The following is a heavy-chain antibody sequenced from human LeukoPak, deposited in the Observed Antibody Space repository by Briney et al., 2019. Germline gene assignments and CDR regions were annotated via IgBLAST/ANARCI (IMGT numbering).Heavy chain of an antibody. CDR1: GGSVYRNSSA. Sequence: SQTLPLTCVICGGSVYRNSSAWNWLSQSPSRDVAWLGWTYYRSKWYHVHAVSLKRRLPINPDTTKNQYSLQLNSVTPEDTAGYYCARDSCSGGGCLIDYWGQGTQGTGSS. J-gene: IGHJ4*02. D-gene: IGHD2-15*01. V-gene: IGHV6-1*01. CDR2: TYYRSKWYH. CDR3: ARDSCSGGGCLIDY.